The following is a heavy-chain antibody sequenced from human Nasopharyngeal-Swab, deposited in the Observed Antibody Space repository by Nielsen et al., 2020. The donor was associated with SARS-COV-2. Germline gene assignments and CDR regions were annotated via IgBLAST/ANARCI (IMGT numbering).Heavy chain of an antibody. D-gene: IGHD3-10*01. CDR2: ISSSGSTI. CDR3: ARGLLWFGELLGYYYYYGMDV. V-gene: IGHV3-11*04. CDR1: GFTFSDYY. J-gene: IGHJ6*02. Sequence: GESLKISCAASGFTFSDYYMSWIRQAPGKGLEWVSYISSSGSTIYYADSVKGRFTISRDNAKNSLYLQMNSLRAEDTAVYYCARGLLWFGELLGYYYYYGMDVWGQGTTATVSS.